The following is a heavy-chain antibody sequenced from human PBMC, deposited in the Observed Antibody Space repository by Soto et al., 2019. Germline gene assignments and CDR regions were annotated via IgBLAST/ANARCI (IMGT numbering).Heavy chain of an antibody. V-gene: IGHV4-39*01. CDR2: IYYSGST. D-gene: IGHD3-10*01. Sequence: SETLSLTCTVSGGSISSSSYYWGWIRQPPGKGLEWIGSIYYSGSTYYNPSLKSRVTISVDTSKNQFSLKLSSVTAADTAVYYCARRYGSGKRGMYVWGQGTTGTVSS. CDR1: GGSISSSSYY. J-gene: IGHJ6*02. CDR3: ARRYGSGKRGMYV.